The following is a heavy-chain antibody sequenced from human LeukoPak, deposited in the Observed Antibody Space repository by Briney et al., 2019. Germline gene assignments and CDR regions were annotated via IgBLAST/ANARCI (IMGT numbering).Heavy chain of an antibody. CDR1: GYIFTGYY. CDR3: ARDHHYYGSGSYYNLEVRWFDP. V-gene: IGHV1-69*13. J-gene: IGHJ5*02. CDR2: IIPIFGTA. Sequence: SVKVSCKASGYIFTGYYIHWVRQAPGQGLEWMGGIIPIFGTANYAQKFQGRVTITADESTSTAYMELSSLRSEDTAVYYCARDHHYYGSGSYYNLEVRWFDPWGQGTLVTVSS. D-gene: IGHD3-10*01.